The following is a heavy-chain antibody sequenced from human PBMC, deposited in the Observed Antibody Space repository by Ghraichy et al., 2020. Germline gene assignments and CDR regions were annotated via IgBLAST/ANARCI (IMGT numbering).Heavy chain of an antibody. CDR2: LGSKAYGGTR. Sequence: GGSLRLSCTGSGFTFGDYGLTWFRQAPGKGLEWVGFLGSKAYGGTREYAASVKGRFTISRDDFKSCAYLQMNSLKTEDTAVYYCSRDYGSGSPSPYYYYAMDVWGQGTTVTVSS. J-gene: IGHJ6*02. V-gene: IGHV3-49*03. CDR3: SRDYGSGSPSPYYYYAMDV. CDR1: GFTFGDYG. D-gene: IGHD3-10*01.